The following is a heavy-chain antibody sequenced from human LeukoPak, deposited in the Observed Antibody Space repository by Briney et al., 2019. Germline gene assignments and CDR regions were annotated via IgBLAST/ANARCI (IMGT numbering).Heavy chain of an antibody. Sequence: GGSLRLSCAASGFTFSNYWVHWVRQAPGKGLVWVSRINRDGSTTNYADSVKGRFTVSRDNAKNTLNLQMNSLRAEDTAVYYCARDRKSGESSEIDFWGQGTLVTVSS. J-gene: IGHJ4*02. CDR2: INRDGSTT. CDR3: ARDRKSGESSEIDF. V-gene: IGHV3-74*01. CDR1: GFTFSNYW. D-gene: IGHD3-10*01.